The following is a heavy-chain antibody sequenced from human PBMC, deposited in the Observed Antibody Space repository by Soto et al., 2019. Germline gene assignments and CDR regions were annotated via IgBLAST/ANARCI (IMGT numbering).Heavy chain of an antibody. CDR3: ARDLWGYCGTDCYPLDV. D-gene: IGHD2-21*02. CDR2: MYNTGST. Sequence: SGTLCLTCTVSGGSISRYYWSWIRQPPGKGLEWIGYMYNTGSTVYNPPFKSRVTISVDTPKNQFSLKLNSVTAADTAVYYCARDLWGYCGTDCYPLDVWGQGTTVTV. V-gene: IGHV4-59*01. J-gene: IGHJ6*02. CDR1: GGSISRYY.